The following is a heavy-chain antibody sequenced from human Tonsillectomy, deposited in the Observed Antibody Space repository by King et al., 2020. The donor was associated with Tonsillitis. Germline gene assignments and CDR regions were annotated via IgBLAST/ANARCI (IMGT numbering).Heavy chain of an antibody. CDR1: GFSLSSSGMF. J-gene: IGHJ6*03. V-gene: IGHV2-70*11. CDR2: SDWDDDN. D-gene: IGHD3-22*01. CDR3: ARDYYDKYYYYMDV. Sequence: VTLKESGPALVKPTQTLTLTGTFSGFSLSSSGMFVSWIRHPPGKSLEWRSRSDWDDDNYYSTSLKSRLIISKETSKNQVVLTMTNMDPVDTATYYCARDYYDKYYYYMDVWGKGTTVTVSS.